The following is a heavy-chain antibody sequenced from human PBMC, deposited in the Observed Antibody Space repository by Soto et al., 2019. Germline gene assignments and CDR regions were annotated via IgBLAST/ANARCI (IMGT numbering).Heavy chain of an antibody. D-gene: IGHD3-9*01. V-gene: IGHV3-23*01. J-gene: IGHJ3*02. Sequence: GGSLRLSCAASGFTFSSYAMSWVRQAPGKGLEWVSAISGSGGSTYYADSVKGRFTISRDNSKNTLYLQMNSLRAEDTAVYYCAKVGILRYFDWLPDDAFDIWGQGTMVTVSS. CDR3: AKVGILRYFDWLPDDAFDI. CDR1: GFTFSSYA. CDR2: ISGSGGST.